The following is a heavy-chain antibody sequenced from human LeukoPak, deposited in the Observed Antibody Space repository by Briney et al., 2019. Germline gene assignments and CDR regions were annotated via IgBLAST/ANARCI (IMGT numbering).Heavy chain of an antibody. CDR1: GYSFTTYW. Sequence: GESLKISCKGSGYSFTTYWIGWVRQMPGKGLEWMGIIYPGDSDTRYSPSFQGQVTISADKSISTAYLQWSSLKASDTAMYYCASSASYSGSYIDYWGQGTLVTVSS. D-gene: IGHD1-26*01. V-gene: IGHV5-51*01. CDR2: IYPGDSDT. J-gene: IGHJ4*02. CDR3: ASSASYSGSYIDY.